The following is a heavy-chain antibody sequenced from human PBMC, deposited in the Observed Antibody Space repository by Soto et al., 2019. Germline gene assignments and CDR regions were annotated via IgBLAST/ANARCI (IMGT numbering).Heavy chain of an antibody. CDR3: AKSLLFVVHAYIDV. CDR1: GGSFISYS. Sequence: QVPLVQSGAELKKPGSSVKVSCEASGGSFISYSFTWVRQAPGQELGWMGRTIPIQNKANYALKFQDRVTITADRSTRIAYMELRSLRPEDTSVYYCAKSLLFVVHAYIDVWGKGTTVTVSS. J-gene: IGHJ6*03. D-gene: IGHD3-3*01. V-gene: IGHV1-69*02. CDR2: TIPIQNKA.